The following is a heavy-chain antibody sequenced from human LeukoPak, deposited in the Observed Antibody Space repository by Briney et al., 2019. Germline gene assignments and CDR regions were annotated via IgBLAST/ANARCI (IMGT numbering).Heavy chain of an antibody. CDR1: GASVGSACYY. CDR2: VYYIDNT. Sequence: SETLSLTCTVAGASVGSACYYWSWIRQPPGGGLEGSGYVYYIDNTNYNPSLKSRVTMSVNPSKNQFSLNLHSVTAADTAMYYCARTQSQSGSYRYYFAYWGQGTLVTVSS. J-gene: IGHJ4*02. CDR3: ARTQSQSGSYRYYFAY. V-gene: IGHV4-61*01. D-gene: IGHD1-26*01.